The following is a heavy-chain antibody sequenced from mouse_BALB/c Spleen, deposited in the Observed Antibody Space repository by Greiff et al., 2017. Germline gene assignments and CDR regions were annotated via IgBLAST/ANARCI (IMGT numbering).Heavy chain of an antibody. Sequence: EVKLVESGGGLVQPGGSLKLSCAASGFTFSSYTMSWVRQTPEKRLEWVAYISNGGGSTYYPDTVKGRFTISRDNAKNTLYLQMSSLKSEDTAMYYCARHLDGMGFLDDWGQGTTLTVSS. CDR1: GFTFSSYT. CDR2: ISNGGGST. V-gene: IGHV5-12-2*01. D-gene: IGHD2-3*01. J-gene: IGHJ2*01. CDR3: ARHLDGMGFLDD.